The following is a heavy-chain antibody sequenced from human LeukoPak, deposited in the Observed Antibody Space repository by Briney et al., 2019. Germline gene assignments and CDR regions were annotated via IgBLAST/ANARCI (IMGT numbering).Heavy chain of an antibody. J-gene: IGHJ6*02. CDR1: GFTFSSYA. V-gene: IGHV3-30-3*01. Sequence: GGSLRLSCAASGFTFSSYAMHWVRQAPGKGLEWVAVISYDGSNKYYADSVKGRFTISRDNSKNTLYLQMNSLRAEDTAVYYCVREHSNYVYYGMDVWGQGTTVTVSS. D-gene: IGHD4-11*01. CDR2: ISYDGSNK. CDR3: VREHSNYVYYGMDV.